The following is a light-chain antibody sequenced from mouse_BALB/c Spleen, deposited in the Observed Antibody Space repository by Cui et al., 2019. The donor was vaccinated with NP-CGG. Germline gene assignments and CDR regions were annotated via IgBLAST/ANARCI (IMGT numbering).Light chain of an antibody. J-gene: IGLJ1*01. CDR2: GTN. Sequence: QAVVTQGSAFTTSPGETVTLTCRSSTGVVTTSNYANWVQEKPDHLFTGLIGGTNNRVPGVPARFSGSLIGDKAALTITGAQTEDEAIYFCALWYSNHWVFGGGTKLTVL. V-gene: IGLV1*01. CDR1: TGVVTTSNY. CDR3: ALWYSNHWV.